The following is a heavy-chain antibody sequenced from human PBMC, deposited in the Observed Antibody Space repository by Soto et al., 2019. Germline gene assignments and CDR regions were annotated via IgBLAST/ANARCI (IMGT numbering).Heavy chain of an antibody. CDR3: ARIKLVEWFFINVDVYDMDV. D-gene: IGHD3-3*01. J-gene: IGHJ6*02. CDR2: ISNDSRTI. CDR1: GFSLSDYA. V-gene: IGHV3-48*02. Sequence: PGGSLRLSCVASGFSLSDYAVNWVRQAPGKGLEWVSFISNDSRTIYYADSVEGRFTVSRDNARNSVSLQMDSLRDEDAAVYYYARIKLVEWFFINVDVYDMDVWGQGTPVTVSS.